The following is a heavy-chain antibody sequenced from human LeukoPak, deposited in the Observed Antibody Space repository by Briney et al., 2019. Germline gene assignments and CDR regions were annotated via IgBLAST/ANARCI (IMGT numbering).Heavy chain of an antibody. V-gene: IGHV3-21*01. CDR3: ARAIVYDYVWGSYRSDPFDY. J-gene: IGHJ4*02. CDR1: GFTFSSYS. D-gene: IGHD3-16*02. Sequence: GGSLRLSCAASGFTFSSYSMNWVRQAPGKGLEWVSSISSSSSYIYYADSVKGRFTISRDNARNSLYLQMNSLRAEDTAVYYCARAIVYDYVWGSYRSDPFDYWGQGTLVTVSS. CDR2: ISSSSSYI.